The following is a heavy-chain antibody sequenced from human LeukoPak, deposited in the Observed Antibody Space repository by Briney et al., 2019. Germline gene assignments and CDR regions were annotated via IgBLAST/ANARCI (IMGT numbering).Heavy chain of an antibody. V-gene: IGHV4-30-2*01. CDR1: GVSISSGGYS. CDR2: IYHSGST. Sequence: KPSETLSLTCAVSGVSISSGGYSWSWIRQPPGKGLEWIGYIYHSGSTYYNPSFRSRVTISVDRSKNQFSLKLSSVTAADTAVYYCARGRVRWELPQYYYYYYGMDVWGQGTTVTVSS. CDR3: ARGRVRWELPQYYYYYYGMDV. J-gene: IGHJ6*02. D-gene: IGHD1-26*01.